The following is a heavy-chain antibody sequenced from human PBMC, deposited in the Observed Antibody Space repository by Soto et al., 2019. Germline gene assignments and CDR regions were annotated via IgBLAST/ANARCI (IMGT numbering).Heavy chain of an antibody. CDR1: GFTFSTYA. J-gene: IGHJ4*02. V-gene: IGHV3-23*01. CDR2: ISGSGGST. Sequence: DVQLLESGGGLVQPGGSLRLSFEASGFTFSTYAIHWVRQAPGKGLDWVSVISGSGGSTYYVDSVKGRFTISRDNAKNTVYLQMNSLRVEDTAVYYCARIVPLDYWGQGTLVTVSS. CDR3: ARIVPLDY. D-gene: IGHD3-16*02.